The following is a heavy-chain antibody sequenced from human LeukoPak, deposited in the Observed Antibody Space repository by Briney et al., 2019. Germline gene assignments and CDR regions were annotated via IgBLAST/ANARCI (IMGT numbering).Heavy chain of an antibody. CDR1: DFTFSNYW. J-gene: IGHJ4*02. D-gene: IGHD4-17*01. CDR3: ATIEAVRFHY. V-gene: IGHV3-7*01. CDR2: LKQDGSEI. Sequence: GGSLRLSCVASDFTFSNYWMSWVRQAPGKGLKWVGNLKQDGSEIYYLDSVKGRFTISRDNTKNSLYLQMNSLRAEDTAVYYCATIEAVRFHYWGQGTLVTVSS.